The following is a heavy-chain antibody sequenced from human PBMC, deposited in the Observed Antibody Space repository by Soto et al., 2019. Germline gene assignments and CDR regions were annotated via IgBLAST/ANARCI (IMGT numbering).Heavy chain of an antibody. CDR2: IYYSGST. CDR3: ARLNYVVPAASNWFDP. Sequence: SETLSLTCTVSGGSISSGDYYWSWIRQPPGKGLEWIGYIYYSGSTNYNPSLKSRVTISVDTSKNQFSLKLSSVTAADTAVYYCARLNYVVPAASNWFDPWGQGTLVTVSS. J-gene: IGHJ5*02. D-gene: IGHD2-2*01. CDR1: GGSISSGDYY. V-gene: IGHV4-61*08.